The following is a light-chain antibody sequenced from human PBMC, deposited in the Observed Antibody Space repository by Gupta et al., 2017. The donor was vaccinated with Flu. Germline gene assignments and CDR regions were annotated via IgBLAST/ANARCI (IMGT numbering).Light chain of an antibody. J-gene: IGKJ3*01. CDR3: QQHYSTPFT. V-gene: IGKV4-1*01. CDR1: QSVLYSSNNKNY. CDR2: WAS. Sequence: IVMTQSPDSLAVSLGERATINCKSSQSVLYSSNNKNYLAWYQQKPGQPPKLLIYWASTRESGVPDRFSGSGSGTDFTLTISSLQAEDLAVYYCQQHYSTPFTFGPGTKVDIK.